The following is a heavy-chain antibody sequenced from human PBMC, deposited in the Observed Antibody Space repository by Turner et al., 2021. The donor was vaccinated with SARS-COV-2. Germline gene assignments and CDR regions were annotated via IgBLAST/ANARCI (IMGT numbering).Heavy chain of an antibody. CDR1: GVTVSSNY. CDR3: ARDLLAYGMDV. D-gene: IGHD3-3*02. Sequence: EVQLVESGGALVQPGGSLRLSCAASGVTVSSNYMSWVRQAPGKGLEWVSVIYSGGSTFYADSVKGRFTIARHNSKNTLYLQMNSLRAEDTAVYYCARDLLAYGMDVWGQGTTVTVSS. CDR2: IYSGGST. J-gene: IGHJ6*02. V-gene: IGHV3-53*04.